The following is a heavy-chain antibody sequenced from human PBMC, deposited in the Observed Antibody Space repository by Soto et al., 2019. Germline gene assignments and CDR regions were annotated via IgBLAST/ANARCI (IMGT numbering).Heavy chain of an antibody. J-gene: IGHJ6*02. CDR2: IMAVFGSA. CDR1: GGSFRTYA. V-gene: IGHV1-69*01. D-gene: IGHD3-16*01. CDR3: ATSRGFYEAMEV. Sequence: QVQLGQSGAEVKKPGSSVKVSCKSSGGSFRTYAISWVRQVPGQGLEWMGSIMAVFGSATYAQRFQGRVIITADESTTTSYLELSGLQPGDAAVYFCATSRGFYEAMEVWGQGTTVTVSS.